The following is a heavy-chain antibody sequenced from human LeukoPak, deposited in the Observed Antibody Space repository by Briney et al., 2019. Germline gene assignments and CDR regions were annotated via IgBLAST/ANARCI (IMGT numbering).Heavy chain of an antibody. CDR1: GYTFTSYD. J-gene: IGHJ5*02. D-gene: IGHD6-13*01. CDR3: ARGLFSSRTNWFDP. CDR2: MNPNSGNT. Sequence: ASVKVSCKASGYTFTSYDINWVRQATGQGLEWMGWMNPNSGNTGYAQKFQGRVTMTRNTSISTAYMELTSLRSEDTAVYYCARGLFSSRTNWFDPWGQGSLVTVSS. V-gene: IGHV1-8*01.